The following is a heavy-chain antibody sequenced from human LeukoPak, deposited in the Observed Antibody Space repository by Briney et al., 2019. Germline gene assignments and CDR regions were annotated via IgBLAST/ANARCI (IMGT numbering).Heavy chain of an antibody. V-gene: IGHV3-23*01. CDR1: GFTFSDYS. D-gene: IGHD3-3*01. CDR3: AKDREGFLEWSQSIFDY. J-gene: IGHJ4*02. CDR2: VSGSGDST. Sequence: GGSPRLSCAASGFTFSDYSVSWVRQTPGKGLEWVSGVSGSGDSTYYADSVKGRFTISRDNSKNTLYLQMNSLRAEDTAVYYCAKDREGFLEWSQSIFDYWGQGTLVTVSS.